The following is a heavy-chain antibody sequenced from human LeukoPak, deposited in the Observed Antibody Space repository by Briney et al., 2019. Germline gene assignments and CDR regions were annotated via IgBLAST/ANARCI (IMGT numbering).Heavy chain of an antibody. CDR2: FYGGGST. V-gene: IGHV3-66*01. J-gene: IGHJ4*02. CDR1: GFTVRSNY. D-gene: IGHD2-2*01. Sequence: GGSLRLSCAASGFTVRSNYMSWVRQAPGKGLEWVSGFYGGGSTDYADSVKGRFTISRDNSKNTLYLQMNSLRAEDTAVYYCARDGVPATAHPFDYWGQGTLVTVSS. CDR3: ARDGVPATAHPFDY.